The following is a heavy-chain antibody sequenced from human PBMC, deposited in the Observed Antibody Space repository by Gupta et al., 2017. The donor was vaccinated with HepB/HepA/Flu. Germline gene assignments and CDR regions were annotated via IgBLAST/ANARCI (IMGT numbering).Heavy chain of an antibody. CDR2: IDYSGST. Sequence: QLQLQETGPGPVKPSETLSLTCTVSGRSLSSSAYSWGWIRQPPGKGLEWIGTIDYSGSTSYNPSLKSRVTISVDTSKNQFFLNLRSVTAADTAVYYCARHYMTIFGTVGHPDEHWGQGILVTVSS. J-gene: IGHJ1*01. V-gene: IGHV4-39*01. CDR1: GRSLSSSAYS. D-gene: IGHD3-3*01. CDR3: ARHYMTIFGTVGHPDEH.